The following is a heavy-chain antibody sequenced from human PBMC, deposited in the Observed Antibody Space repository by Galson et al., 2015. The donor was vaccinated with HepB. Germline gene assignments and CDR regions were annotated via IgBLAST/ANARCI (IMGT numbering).Heavy chain of an antibody. CDR1: GGSISAYY. D-gene: IGHD2-8*02. J-gene: IGHJ6*04. CDR3: ARPIYCSVTTCSGPLHV. V-gene: IGHV4-34*01. CDR2: TDHRGRT. Sequence: ETLSLTCAVSGGSISAYYWSWIRQSPGKGLEWIGETDHRGRTTYNPSLKSRVTISVDTSKNQFSLKLTSVTAADTAVYFCARPIYCSVTTCSGPLHVWGTGTTVTVSS.